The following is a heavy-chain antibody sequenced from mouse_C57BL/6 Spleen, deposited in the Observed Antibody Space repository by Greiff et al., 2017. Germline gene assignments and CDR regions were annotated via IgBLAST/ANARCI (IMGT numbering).Heavy chain of an antibody. CDR1: GYTFTSYW. CDR3: ARRLPYYAMDY. J-gene: IGHJ4*01. CDR2: IDPSDSYT. V-gene: IGHV1-69*01. Sequence: QVQLQQPGAELVMPGASVKLSCKASGYTFTSYWMHWVKQRPGPGLEWIGEIDPSDSYTNYNQKFKGKSTLTVDKSSSTAYMQLSSLTSEDSAVYYCARRLPYYAMDYWGQGTSVTVSS.